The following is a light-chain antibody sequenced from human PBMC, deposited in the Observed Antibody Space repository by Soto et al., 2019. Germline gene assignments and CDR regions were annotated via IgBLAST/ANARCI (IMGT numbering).Light chain of an antibody. CDR2: EAT. J-gene: IGLJ1*01. V-gene: IGLV2-23*01. CDR3: CSYAGSSTDV. CDR1: SSDVGYSDL. Sequence: QSALTQPASVSGSPGQSITISCTGTSSDVGYSDLVFWYQHHPGTAPKLIIYEATKRPSGVSNRFSGSKTANTASLTISGLQAGDEAEYYCCSYAGSSTDVFGTGTKVTVL.